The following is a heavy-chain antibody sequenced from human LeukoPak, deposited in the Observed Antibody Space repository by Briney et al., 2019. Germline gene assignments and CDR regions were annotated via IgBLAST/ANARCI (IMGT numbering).Heavy chain of an antibody. CDR1: GFTVSSNY. J-gene: IGHJ4*02. V-gene: IGHV3-23*01. CDR2: ISGSGGST. CDR3: AKENTYSSGWYDFDY. Sequence: GGSLRLSCAAPGFTVSSNYMSWVRQAPGKGLEWVSAISGSGGSTYYADSVKGRFTISRDNSKNTLYLQMNSLRAEDTAVYYCAKENTYSSGWYDFDYWGQGTLVTVSS. D-gene: IGHD6-19*01.